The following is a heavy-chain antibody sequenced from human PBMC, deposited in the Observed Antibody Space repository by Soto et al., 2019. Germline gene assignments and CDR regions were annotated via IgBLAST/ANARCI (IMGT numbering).Heavy chain of an antibody. CDR1: GFTFSSYG. CDR3: AKGLRGVLMVYDDGMDV. Sequence: GGSLRLSCAASGFTFSSYGMHWVRQAPGKGLEWVAVISYDGSNKYYADSVKGRFTISRDNSKNTLYLQMNSLRAEDTAVYYCAKGLRGVLMVYDDGMDVWGQGTTVTVSS. D-gene: IGHD2-8*01. CDR2: ISYDGSNK. V-gene: IGHV3-30*18. J-gene: IGHJ6*02.